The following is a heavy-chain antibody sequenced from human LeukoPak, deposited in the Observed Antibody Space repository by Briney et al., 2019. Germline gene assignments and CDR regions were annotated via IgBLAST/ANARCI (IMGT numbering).Heavy chain of an antibody. CDR1: GYTFTSYD. D-gene: IGHD3-3*01. Sequence: GAPVKVSCKASGYTFTSYDIKWVRQAAGQGLEGMGWMNPNSGNTDYEQTLEGRVTMTRNTSISTAYMELSSLRSEDTAVYYCARGHYDFWSGYKNWFDPWGQGTLVTVSS. CDR2: MNPNSGNT. J-gene: IGHJ5*02. V-gene: IGHV1-8*01. CDR3: ARGHYDFWSGYKNWFDP.